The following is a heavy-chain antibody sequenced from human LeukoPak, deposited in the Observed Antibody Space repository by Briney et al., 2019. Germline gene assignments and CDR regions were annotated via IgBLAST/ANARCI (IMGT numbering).Heavy chain of an antibody. CDR3: ASYYYDSSGYPGDY. D-gene: IGHD3-22*01. CDR1: GFTFSSYS. CDR2: ISTGSSYI. V-gene: IGHV3-21*01. J-gene: IGHJ4*02. Sequence: GGSLRLSCAASGFTFSSYSMNWVRQAPGKGLEWVSSISTGSSYIYYADSVKGRFTISRDNAKNSLYLQMNSLRAEDTAVYYCASYYYDSSGYPGDYWGQGTLVTVSS.